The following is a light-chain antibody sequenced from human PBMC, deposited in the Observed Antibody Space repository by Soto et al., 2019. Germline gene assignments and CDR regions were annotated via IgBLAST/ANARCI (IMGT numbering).Light chain of an antibody. V-gene: IGKV1-27*01. J-gene: IGKJ4*01. Sequence: DIQMTQSPSSLSASVGDRVTITCRASQDISSYLAWYQQKPGKVPMLLIYAASTLQSGVPSRFSGSESGTDFTLTISRLQPEDVATYYCQKYNSAPSLTFGGGTKVEIK. CDR1: QDISSY. CDR2: AAS. CDR3: QKYNSAPSLT.